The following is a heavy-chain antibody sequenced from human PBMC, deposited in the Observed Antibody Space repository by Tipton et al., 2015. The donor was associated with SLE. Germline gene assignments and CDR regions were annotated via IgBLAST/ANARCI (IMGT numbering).Heavy chain of an antibody. CDR2: IKGDGSET. V-gene: IGHV3-7*01. Sequence: LSLTCAVSGGSISSTNWWSWVRQPPGKGLEWVATIKGDGSETFYVGSVKGRFSISRDKSANALYLQMNSLRGEDTAVYYCARDLFDYWGQGILVTVSS. CDR3: ARDLFDY. CDR1: GGSISSTNW. J-gene: IGHJ4*02.